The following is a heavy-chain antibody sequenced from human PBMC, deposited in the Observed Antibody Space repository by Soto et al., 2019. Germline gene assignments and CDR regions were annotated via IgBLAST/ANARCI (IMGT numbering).Heavy chain of an antibody. CDR3: ARGGDSYYFGY. CDR1: GGSVGSGDYY. CDR2: IFYSGST. V-gene: IGHV4-30-4*01. Sequence: QVQLQESGPGLVKPSQTLSLTCTVSGGSVGSGDYYWSWIRQPPGKGLEWIGYIFYSGSTYYNPSLKSRVTISVDTSKNQSSLKLGSVTAADTAVYYCARGGDSYYFGYWGQGTLVTVSS. J-gene: IGHJ4*02. D-gene: IGHD2-21*02.